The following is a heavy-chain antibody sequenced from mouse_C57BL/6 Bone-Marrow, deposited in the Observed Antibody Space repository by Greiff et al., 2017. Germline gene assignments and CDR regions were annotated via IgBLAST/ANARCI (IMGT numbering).Heavy chain of an antibody. D-gene: IGHD1-1*01. CDR2: LDPEDGET. Sequence: VHVKQSGAELVKPGASVKLSCTASGFNIKDYYMHWVKQRTEQGLEWIGRLDPEDGETKYAPKFQGKATITADTSSNTAYLQLSSLTSEDTAVYYCAMPTVVATDYWGQGTTLTVSS. V-gene: IGHV14-2*01. CDR1: GFNIKDYY. CDR3: AMPTVVATDY. J-gene: IGHJ2*01.